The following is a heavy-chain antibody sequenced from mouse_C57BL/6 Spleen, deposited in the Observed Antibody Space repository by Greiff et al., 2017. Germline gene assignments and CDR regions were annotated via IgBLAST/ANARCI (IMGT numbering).Heavy chain of an antibody. V-gene: IGHV1-39*01. D-gene: IGHD3-3*01. CDR1: GYSFTDYN. J-gene: IGHJ2*01. CDR3: ARRGWEGDYFDY. Sequence: EVKLVESGPELVKPGASVKISCKASGYSFTDYNMNWVKQSNGKSLEWIGVINPNYGTTSYNQKFKGKATLTVDQSSSTAYMQLNSLTSEDSAVYYCARRGWEGDYFDYWGQGTTLTVSS. CDR2: INPNYGTT.